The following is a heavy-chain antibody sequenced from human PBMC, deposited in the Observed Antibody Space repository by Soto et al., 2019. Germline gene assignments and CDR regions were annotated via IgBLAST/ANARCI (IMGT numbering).Heavy chain of an antibody. Sequence: QVQLVQSGAEVKKPGASVKVSCKASGYTFTSYGISWVRQAPGQGLEWMGWISAYNGNTNYAQKLQGRVTMTTDTSTSTAYMELRSLRSDDTTVYYCARRVVVPAAKRSYYYYGMDVWGQGTTVTVSS. D-gene: IGHD2-2*01. CDR3: ARRVVVPAAKRSYYYYGMDV. V-gene: IGHV1-18*04. CDR2: ISAYNGNT. J-gene: IGHJ6*02. CDR1: GYTFTSYG.